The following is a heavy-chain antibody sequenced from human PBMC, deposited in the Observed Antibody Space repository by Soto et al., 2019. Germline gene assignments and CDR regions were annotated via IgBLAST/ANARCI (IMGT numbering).Heavy chain of an antibody. CDR1: GFTCRYYW. CDR3: ARVPYYYDSSGLGY. D-gene: IGHD3-22*01. J-gene: IGHJ4*02. CDR2: IHSDGSST. V-gene: IGHV3-74*01. Sequence: GGSLRLSCTASGFTCRYYWMHWVRQATGQGLVWVSRIHSDGSSTTYADSVKGRFTISRDNAKNTLYLQMNSLRSEDTAVYYCARVPYYYDSSGLGYWGQGTLVTVSS.